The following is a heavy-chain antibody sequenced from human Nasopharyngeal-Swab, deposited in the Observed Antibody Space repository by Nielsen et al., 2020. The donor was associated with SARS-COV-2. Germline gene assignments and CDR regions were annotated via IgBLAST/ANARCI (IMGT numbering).Heavy chain of an antibody. Sequence: VRQAPGKGLEWVSAISGSGGSTYYADSVKGRFTISRDNSKNTLYLQMSSLRAEDTAVYYCAKSGVRGVIRYAFDIWGQGTMVTV. V-gene: IGHV3-23*01. CDR3: AKSGVRGVIRYAFDI. J-gene: IGHJ3*02. D-gene: IGHD3-10*01. CDR2: ISGSGGST.